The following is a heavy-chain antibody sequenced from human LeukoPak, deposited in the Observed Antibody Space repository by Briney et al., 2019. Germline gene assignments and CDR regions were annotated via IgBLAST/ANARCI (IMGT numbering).Heavy chain of an antibody. CDR3: ARVGALSSSWLLY. Sequence: GGSLRLSCAASGFTFSSYSMNWVRQAPGKGLEWVSTISSGGSTIYYADSVKGRFTISRDNAKNSLVLQMNSLRAEDTAVYYCARVGALSSSWLLYWGQGTLVTVSS. J-gene: IGHJ4*02. CDR1: GFTFSSYS. D-gene: IGHD6-13*01. CDR2: ISSGGSTI. V-gene: IGHV3-48*04.